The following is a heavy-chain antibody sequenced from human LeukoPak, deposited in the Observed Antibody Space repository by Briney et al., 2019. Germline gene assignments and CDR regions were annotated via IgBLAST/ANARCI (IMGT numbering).Heavy chain of an antibody. V-gene: IGHV4-38-2*02. CDR2: VYHSGT. Sequence: SETLSLTCTVSGYSIGSGHYWAWIRQPPGKGLEWIGCVYHSGTYYKSSLTSRVTISMDTSKNQFSLKLTSVTAADSAFYYCARSTGGGGHDSWGQGTLVTVSS. CDR1: GYSIGSGHY. J-gene: IGHJ5*01. CDR3: ARSTGGGGHDS. D-gene: IGHD4-23*01.